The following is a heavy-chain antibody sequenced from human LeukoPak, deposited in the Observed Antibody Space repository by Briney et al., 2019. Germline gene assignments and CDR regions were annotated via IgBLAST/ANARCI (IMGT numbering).Heavy chain of an antibody. D-gene: IGHD3-3*01. CDR1: GYTFTSYD. CDR2: MNPNSGNT. CDR3: ARGLLSYDFWSGYYSGARKYYYGMDV. V-gene: IGHV1-8*01. Sequence: ASVKVSCKASGYTFTSYDINWVRQATGQGLEWMGWMNPNSGNTGYAQKFQGRVTMTRNTSIGTAYMELSSLRSEDTAVYYCARGLLSYDFWSGYYSGARKYYYGMDVWGQGTTVTVSS. J-gene: IGHJ6*02.